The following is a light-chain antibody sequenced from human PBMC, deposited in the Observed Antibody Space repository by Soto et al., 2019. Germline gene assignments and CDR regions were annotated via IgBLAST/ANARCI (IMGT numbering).Light chain of an antibody. CDR2: DAS. CDR3: QQRSNWPRIT. V-gene: IGKV3-11*01. CDR1: QVVSSY. Sequence: SPGMRSFSKKERATLSCRASQVVSSYLACYQQKSGHSPGLLIYDASNSATGIPARFSGSGSGTDFTLTISSLEPEDFAVYYCQQRSNWPRITFGQGTRLEI. J-gene: IGKJ5*01.